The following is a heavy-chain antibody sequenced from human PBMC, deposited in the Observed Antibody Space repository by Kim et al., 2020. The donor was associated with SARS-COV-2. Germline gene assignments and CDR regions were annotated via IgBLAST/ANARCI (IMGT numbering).Heavy chain of an antibody. CDR2: INHSGST. J-gene: IGHJ6*03. V-gene: IGHV4-34*01. Sequence: SETLSLTCAVYGGSFSGYYWSWIRQPPGKGLEWVGEINHSGSTNYNPSLKSRVTISVDTSKNQFSQKLSSVTAADTAVYYFARDHIVATIFNYYYYMDV. CDR3: ARDHIVATIFNYYYYMDV. D-gene: IGHD5-12*01. CDR1: GGSFSGYY.